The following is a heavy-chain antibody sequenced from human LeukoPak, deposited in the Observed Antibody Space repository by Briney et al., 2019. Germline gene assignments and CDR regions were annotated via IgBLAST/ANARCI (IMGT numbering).Heavy chain of an antibody. CDR1: VGSFSGYY. CDR3: ARGLGYFDWFPRWFDP. V-gene: IGHV4-34*01. D-gene: IGHD3-9*01. J-gene: IGHJ5*02. Sequence: PSETLSLTCAVYVGSFSGYYWSWIRQPPAKGLDWIGVINHSGSTNYNPSLKSRVTISVDTSKNQFSLKLSSVTAADTAVYYCARGLGYFDWFPRWFDPWDQGTLVTVSS. CDR2: INHSGST.